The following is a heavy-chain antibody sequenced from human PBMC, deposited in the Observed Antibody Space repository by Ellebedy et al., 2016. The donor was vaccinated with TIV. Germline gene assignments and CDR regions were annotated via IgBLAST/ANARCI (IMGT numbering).Heavy chain of an antibody. Sequence: ASVKVSCKASGYTFTNYGISWVRQAPGQGLEWMGWISVYHGNTYYAQKFQGRVTMTTDTSTSTAYMELRSLRSDDTAVYYCARDFRQLINGTNNDYWGQGTLVTVSS. CDR1: GYTFTNYG. D-gene: IGHD1-20*01. V-gene: IGHV1-18*01. CDR2: ISVYHGNT. CDR3: ARDFRQLINGTNNDY. J-gene: IGHJ4*02.